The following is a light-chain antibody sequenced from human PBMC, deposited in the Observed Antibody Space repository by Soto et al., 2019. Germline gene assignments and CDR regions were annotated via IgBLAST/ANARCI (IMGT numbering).Light chain of an antibody. V-gene: IGLV1-40*01. CDR2: GNT. Sequence: QSVLTQPPSVSGAPGQRVTISCIGNSSNIGAGYDVHWYQQLPGTAPKLLIYGNTNRPSGVPDRSSASKSGTSASLAISGLQAEDEANYYCQSYDNSLSGQVVFGGGTKLTVL. J-gene: IGLJ2*01. CDR3: QSYDNSLSGQVV. CDR1: SSNIGAGYD.